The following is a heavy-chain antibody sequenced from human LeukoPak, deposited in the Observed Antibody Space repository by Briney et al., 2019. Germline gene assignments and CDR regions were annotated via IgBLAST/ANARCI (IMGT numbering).Heavy chain of an antibody. CDR1: GFTFSSYA. Sequence: GGSLRLSCAASGFTFSSYAMSWVRQAPGKGLERVSAISGSGGSTDYADSVKGRFTISRDNSKNTLYLQMNSLRVEDTAVYYCANSYCGDDCYLPWGQGTLVTVSS. CDR2: ISGSGGST. J-gene: IGHJ5*02. V-gene: IGHV3-23*01. CDR3: ANSYCGDDCYLP. D-gene: IGHD2-21*02.